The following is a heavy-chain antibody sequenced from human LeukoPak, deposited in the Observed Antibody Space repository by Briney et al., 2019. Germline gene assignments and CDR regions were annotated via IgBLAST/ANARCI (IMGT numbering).Heavy chain of an antibody. D-gene: IGHD6-19*01. CDR1: GFTFGTYA. Sequence: GGSLRLSCAASGFTFGTYAMSWVRQAPGKGLEWISAISGSDGSTYYADSVEGRFTISRDNSKNTLYLQMNSLRAEDTTVYYCAKIPYSSGWVQNWFDPWGQGTLVTVSS. CDR2: ISGSDGST. CDR3: AKIPYSSGWVQNWFDP. J-gene: IGHJ5*02. V-gene: IGHV3-23*01.